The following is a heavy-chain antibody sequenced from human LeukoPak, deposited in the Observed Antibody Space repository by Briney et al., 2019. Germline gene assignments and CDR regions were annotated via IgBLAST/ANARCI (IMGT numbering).Heavy chain of an antibody. CDR3: ARDWSRGSGSHYCMDV. CDR2: ISSSGSTI. V-gene: IGHV3-11*01. D-gene: IGHD3-10*01. J-gene: IGHJ6*03. CDR1: GFTFSDYY. Sequence: GGSLRLSCAASGFTFSDYYMSWIRQAPGKGLEWVSYISSSGSTIYYADSVKGRFTISRDNAKNSLYLQMNSLRAEDTAVYYCARDWSRGSGSHYCMDVWGKGTTVTVSS.